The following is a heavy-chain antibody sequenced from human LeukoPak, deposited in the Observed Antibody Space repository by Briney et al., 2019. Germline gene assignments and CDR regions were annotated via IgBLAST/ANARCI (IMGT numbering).Heavy chain of an antibody. V-gene: IGHV3-23*01. CDR3: AKIIVVVPAAAYRDDY. Sequence: GGSLRLSCAASGFTFSRYAMSWVRQAPGKGLEWVSAISGSGGSTYYADSVKGRFTISRDNSKNTLYLQMNSLRAEDTAVYYCAKIIVVVPAAAYRDDYWGQGTLVTVSS. J-gene: IGHJ4*02. D-gene: IGHD2-2*01. CDR1: GFTFSRYA. CDR2: ISGSGGST.